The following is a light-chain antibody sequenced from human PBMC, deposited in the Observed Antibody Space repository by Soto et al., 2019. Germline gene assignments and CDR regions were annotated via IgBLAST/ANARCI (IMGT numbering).Light chain of an antibody. CDR3: SSYTSSSTLV. Sequence: QSALTQPRSVSGSPGQSVTISCTGTSSDVGGSNHVSWYQQHPGQAPKLIIYDVGERPSGVPDRFSGSKSGNTASLTVAGLQAEDEADYYCSSYTSSSTLVFGGGTQLTVL. V-gene: IGLV2-11*01. CDR1: SSDVGGSNH. J-gene: IGLJ2*01. CDR2: DVG.